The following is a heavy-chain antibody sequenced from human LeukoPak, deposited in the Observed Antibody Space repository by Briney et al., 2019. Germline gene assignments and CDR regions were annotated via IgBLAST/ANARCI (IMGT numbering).Heavy chain of an antibody. V-gene: IGHV4-4*07. Sequence: SETLSLTCTVSGGXISSYYWNWIRXSAGKGLEWIGRIYTSGSTNYNPSLKSRVTMSIDTSENQFSLKLSSVTAADTAVYYCARGSQVPVYPNPYNWFDPWGQGTLVTVSS. CDR1: GGXISSYY. J-gene: IGHJ5*02. CDR3: ARGSQVPVYPNPYNWFDP. D-gene: IGHD2-2*01. CDR2: IYTSGST.